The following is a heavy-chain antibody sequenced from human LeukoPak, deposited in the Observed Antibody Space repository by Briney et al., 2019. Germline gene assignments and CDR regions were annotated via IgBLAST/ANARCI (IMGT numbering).Heavy chain of an antibody. CDR2: IYHSGST. CDR1: GHSISSGYY. J-gene: IGHJ4*02. V-gene: IGHV4-38-2*02. CDR3: ASAITVTTDY. Sequence: SETPSLTCTVSGHSISSGYYWGWIRQPPGKGLEWIGSIYHSGSTYYNPSLKSRLTISLDTSKNQFSLRLSSVTAADTAVYYCASAITVTTDYWGQGTLVTVSS. D-gene: IGHD4-17*01.